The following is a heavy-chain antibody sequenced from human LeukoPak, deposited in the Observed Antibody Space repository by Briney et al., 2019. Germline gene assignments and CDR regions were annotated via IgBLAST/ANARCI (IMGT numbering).Heavy chain of an antibody. Sequence: GGSLRLSCAASGFTFSDYYMSWIRQAPGKGLEWVSYISSSSSYTNYADSVKGRFTISRDNAKNSLYLLMNSLRAEDTAVYYCASTGGGYYFDYWGQGTLVTVSS. CDR1: GFTFSDYY. J-gene: IGHJ4*02. D-gene: IGHD3-16*01. CDR2: ISSSSSYT. V-gene: IGHV3-11*06. CDR3: ASTGGGYYFDY.